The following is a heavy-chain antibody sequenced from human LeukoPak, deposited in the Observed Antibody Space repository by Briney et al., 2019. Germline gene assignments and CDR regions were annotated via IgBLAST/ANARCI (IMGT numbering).Heavy chain of an antibody. CDR1: GFTFSSYA. D-gene: IGHD1-14*01. V-gene: IGHV3-64*01. CDR3: AGAEAEPYYYYGMDV. Sequence: GGSLRLSCAASGFTFSSYAMHWVRQAPGKGLEYVSAISSNGGSTYYANSVKGRFTISRDNSKNTLYLQMGSLRAEDMAVYYCAGAEAEPYYYYGMDVWGQGTTVTVSS. CDR2: ISSNGGST. J-gene: IGHJ6*02.